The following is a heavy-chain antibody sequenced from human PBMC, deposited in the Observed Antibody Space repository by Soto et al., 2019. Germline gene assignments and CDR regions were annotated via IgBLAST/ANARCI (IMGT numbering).Heavy chain of an antibody. CDR1: GFTFSSYA. Sequence: LRLSCAASGFTFSSYAMSWVRQAPGKGLEWVSAISGSGGSTYYADSVKGRFTISRDNSKNTLYLQMNSLRAEDTAVYYCAKEPHYDFWSGHGDFDYWGQGTLVTVSS. CDR2: ISGSGGST. D-gene: IGHD3-3*01. CDR3: AKEPHYDFWSGHGDFDY. V-gene: IGHV3-23*01. J-gene: IGHJ4*02.